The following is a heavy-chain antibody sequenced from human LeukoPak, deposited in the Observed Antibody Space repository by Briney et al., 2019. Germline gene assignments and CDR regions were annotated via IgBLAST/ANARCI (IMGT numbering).Heavy chain of an antibody. J-gene: IGHJ6*02. V-gene: IGHV1-18*01. CDR2: ISAYNGNT. CDR1: GYTFTSYG. D-gene: IGHD4/OR15-4a*01. Sequence: ASVKVSCKASGYTFTSYGFSWVRQAPGQGLEWMGWISAYNGNTDYAQKLQGRVTMTTDTSTSTAYMELRSLRSDETALYYCARDDYGDYGMDVWGQGTTVTVSS. CDR3: ARDDYGDYGMDV.